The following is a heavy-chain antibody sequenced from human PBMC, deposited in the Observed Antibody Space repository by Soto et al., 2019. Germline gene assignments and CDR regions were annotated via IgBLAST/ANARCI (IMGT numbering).Heavy chain of an antibody. CDR3: GRWGTTGGLDD. J-gene: IGHJ4*02. CDR2: TSYDGSNN. CDR1: GFTFRSYV. V-gene: IGHV3-33*05. Sequence: QVQLVESGGGVVQPGTSLRLSCVGSGFTFRSYVIHWVRQAPGKGLEWVALTSYDGSNNFYGDSVKGRFTISRHNSRNTVELLMDSLRCEDKALYYCGRWGTTGGLDDWGQGTLVSVSS. D-gene: IGHD3-16*01.